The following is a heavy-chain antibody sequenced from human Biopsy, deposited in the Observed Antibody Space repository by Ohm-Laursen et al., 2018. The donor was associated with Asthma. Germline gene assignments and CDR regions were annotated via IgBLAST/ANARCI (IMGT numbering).Heavy chain of an antibody. V-gene: IGHV3-30*03. CDR2: ISYDGRET. CDR1: GFSFSNYG. J-gene: IGHJ6*02. D-gene: IGHD2-21*02. CDR3: TRDRFYNSVTSESFYYGVDV. Sequence: SLRLSCSASGFSFSNYGMHWVRQGPGKGPEWLALISYDGRETGYVDSVKGRFTISRDNFRNTVHLQMSSLRPEDSAVYYCTRDRFYNSVTSESFYYGVDVWGQGTTVTVSS.